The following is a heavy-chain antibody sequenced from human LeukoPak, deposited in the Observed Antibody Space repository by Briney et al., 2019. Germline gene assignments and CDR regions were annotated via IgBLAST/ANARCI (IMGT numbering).Heavy chain of an antibody. CDR3: AREVVAAAGTVDY. CDR1: GGSISSYY. V-gene: IGHV4-59*01. J-gene: IGHJ4*02. D-gene: IGHD6-13*01. Sequence: LETLSLTCTVSGGSISSYYWSWIRQPPGKGLEWIGYIYYSGSTNYNPSLKSRVTISVDTSKNQFSLKLSSVTAADTAVYYCAREVVAAAGTVDYWGQGALVIVSS. CDR2: IYYSGST.